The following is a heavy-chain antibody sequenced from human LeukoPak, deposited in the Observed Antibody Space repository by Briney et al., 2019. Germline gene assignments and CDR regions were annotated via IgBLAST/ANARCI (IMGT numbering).Heavy chain of an antibody. V-gene: IGHV1-8*03. CDR2: MNPNSGNT. D-gene: IGHD2-15*01. Sequence: ASVKVPCKASGGTFSSYTISWVRQAPGQGLEWMGWMNPNSGNTGYAQKFQGRVTITRNTSISTAYMELSSLRSEDTAVYYCARLARNCSGGSCYYYYYYMDVWGKGTTVTVSS. CDR3: ARLARNCSGGSCYYYYYYMDV. J-gene: IGHJ6*03. CDR1: GGTFSSYT.